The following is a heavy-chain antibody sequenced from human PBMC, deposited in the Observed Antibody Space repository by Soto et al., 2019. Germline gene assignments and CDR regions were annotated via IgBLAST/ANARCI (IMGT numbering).Heavy chain of an antibody. CDR2: IYYSGST. CDR3: ARHRAGTDYYYGMDV. V-gene: IGHV4-39*01. Sequence: TSETLSLTCTVSGGSISSSSYYWGWIRQPPGKGLEWIGSIYYSGSTYYNPSLKSRVTISVDTSKNQFSLKLSSVTAADTAVYYCARHRAGTDYYYGMDVWGQGTTVTVSS. CDR1: GGSISSSSYY. D-gene: IGHD6-19*01. J-gene: IGHJ6*02.